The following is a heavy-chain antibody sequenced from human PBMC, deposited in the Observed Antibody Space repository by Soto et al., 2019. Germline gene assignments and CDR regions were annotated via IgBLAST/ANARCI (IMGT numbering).Heavy chain of an antibody. CDR2: IKEDGSER. CDR3: ARATGAEKEDY. J-gene: IGHJ4*02. Sequence: EVQLVESGGGLVQPGGSLRLSCAASGFTFSSYWMSWVRQAPGKGLEWVANIKEDGSERYYVDSVKGRFTISRDNAKNPLYMQMNSLRAEDTAVYYCARATGAEKEDYWGQGTLVTVSS. CDR1: GFTFSSYW. D-gene: IGHD3-10*01. V-gene: IGHV3-7*04.